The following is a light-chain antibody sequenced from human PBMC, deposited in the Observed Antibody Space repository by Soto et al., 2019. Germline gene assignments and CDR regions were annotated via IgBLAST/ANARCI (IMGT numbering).Light chain of an antibody. V-gene: IGLV2-14*01. CDR2: EVS. CDR1: SSDVGGYNY. CDR3: NSYISSGTLV. Sequence: QSALTQPASVSGSPGQSITISCTGTSSDVGGYNYVSWHQQHPGKAPKLMIYEVSNRPSGVSIRFSGSKSGNTASLTISGLQAEDEADYYCNSYISSGTLVFGTGTKLTVL. J-gene: IGLJ1*01.